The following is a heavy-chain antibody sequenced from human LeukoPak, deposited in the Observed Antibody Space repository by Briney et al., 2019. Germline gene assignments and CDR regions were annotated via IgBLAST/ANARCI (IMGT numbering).Heavy chain of an antibody. CDR2: ISTDGSKK. Sequence: GRSLRLSCAASGFTFSSYAMHWVRQAPGKGLEWVALISTDGSKKDYADSVKGRFTISRDNSRNTLYLQMDSLRAEDSAVYYCARARLYDFWSGALWGQGTLVTVSS. CDR1: GFTFSSYA. V-gene: IGHV3-30*04. CDR3: ARARLYDFWSGAL. J-gene: IGHJ4*02. D-gene: IGHD3-3*01.